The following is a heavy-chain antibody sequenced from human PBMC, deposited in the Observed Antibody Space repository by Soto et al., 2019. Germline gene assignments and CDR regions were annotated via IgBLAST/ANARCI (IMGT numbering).Heavy chain of an antibody. V-gene: IGHV3-23*01. J-gene: IGHJ4*02. Sequence: GGSLTLSCAASGFTFSSYAMSWVRQAPGKGLEWVSAISGSGGSTYYADSVKGRFTISRDNSKNTLYLQMNSLRAEDTAVYYCANPLYGVPSPYWGQGTLVTVCS. CDR1: GFTFSSYA. CDR2: ISGSGGST. D-gene: IGHD3-16*01. CDR3: ANPLYGVPSPY.